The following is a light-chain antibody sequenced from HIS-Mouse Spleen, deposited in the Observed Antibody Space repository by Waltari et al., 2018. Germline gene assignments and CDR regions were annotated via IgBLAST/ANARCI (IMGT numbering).Light chain of an antibody. CDR3: QSYDSSNVV. CDR1: RGSIDSNY. J-gene: IGLJ2*01. V-gene: IGLV6-57*02. Sequence: NFMLTQPHSVSESPGKTVTISCTGSRGSIDSNYVQCYQQRPGSAPTTVIYEDNQRPSGVPDRFSGSIDSSSNSASLTISGLKTEDEADYYCQSYDSSNVVFGGGTKLTVL. CDR2: EDN.